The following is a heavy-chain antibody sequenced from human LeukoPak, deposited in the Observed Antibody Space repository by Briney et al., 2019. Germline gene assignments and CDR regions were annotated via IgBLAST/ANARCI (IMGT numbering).Heavy chain of an antibody. CDR2: ISGSGGST. CDR3: AKARIPSGNGYYPD. V-gene: IGHV3-23*01. J-gene: IGHJ4*02. CDR1: GFTFSSYA. Sequence: PGGSLRLSCAASGFTFSSYAMSWVRQAPGKGLEWVSDISGSGGSTYYADSVKGRFTISRDDSKNTLYLQMNSLRAEDTAVYYCAKARIPSGNGYYPDWGQGTLVNVSP. D-gene: IGHD3-22*01.